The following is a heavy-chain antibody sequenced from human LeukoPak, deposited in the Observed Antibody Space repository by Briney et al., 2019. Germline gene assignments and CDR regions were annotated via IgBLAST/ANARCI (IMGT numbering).Heavy chain of an antibody. Sequence: ASVKVSCKASGDTFTTYDINWVRQAPGQGLEWMGWMNPKSGYTVYAQKFQGRVIMTRDTSKSTAYMELSSLRSEDTAVYYCGRAITIFDYYYMDVWGKGSTVTVSS. V-gene: IGHV1-8*01. D-gene: IGHD3-3*01. CDR3: GRAITIFDYYYMDV. CDR1: GDTFTTYD. J-gene: IGHJ6*03. CDR2: MNPKSGYT.